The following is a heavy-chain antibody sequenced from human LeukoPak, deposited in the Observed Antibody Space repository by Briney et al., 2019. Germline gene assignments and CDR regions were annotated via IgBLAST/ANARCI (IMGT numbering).Heavy chain of an antibody. Sequence: ASVKVSCKASGYIFTRYAIHWVRQVPGQRLEWMGWINAGNGITKYSQKIQGRVTITRDTSATTAYVEVSSLRSEDTAVYYCARGIEATSGWYVIDYWGQGTLVTVSS. CDR3: ARGIEATSGWYVIDY. V-gene: IGHV1-3*01. CDR1: GYIFTRYA. CDR2: INAGNGIT. D-gene: IGHD6-19*01. J-gene: IGHJ4*02.